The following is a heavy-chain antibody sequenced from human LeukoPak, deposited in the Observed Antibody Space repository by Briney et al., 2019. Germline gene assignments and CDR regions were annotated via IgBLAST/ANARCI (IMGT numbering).Heavy chain of an antibody. V-gene: IGHV1-18*01. Sequence: ASVKVSCKTSGYTFTSYGISWVRQAPGQGLEWMGWISTYNGNTNYAQKLQGRVTMTTDTSTSTAYMELRSLRSDDTAVYYCARWRYQLLYSDYWGQGTLVTVSS. D-gene: IGHD2-2*02. CDR2: ISTYNGNT. CDR1: GYTFTSYG. CDR3: ARWRYQLLYSDY. J-gene: IGHJ4*02.